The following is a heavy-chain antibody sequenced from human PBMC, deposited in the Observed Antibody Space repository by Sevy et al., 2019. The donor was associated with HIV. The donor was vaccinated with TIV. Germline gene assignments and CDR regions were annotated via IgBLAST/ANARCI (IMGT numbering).Heavy chain of an antibody. Sequence: ASVKVSCKASGYTFSSYRITWVRQAPGQGPEWIGWISALNGDTNYAQKLQGRVTMTADTSTSTVYMDLRSLRSDDTAVYYVARAYCSGGRCYSLAYWGQGTLVTVSS. CDR1: GYTFSSYR. CDR3: ARAYCSGGRCYSLAY. CDR2: ISALNGDT. V-gene: IGHV1-18*01. D-gene: IGHD2-15*01. J-gene: IGHJ4*02.